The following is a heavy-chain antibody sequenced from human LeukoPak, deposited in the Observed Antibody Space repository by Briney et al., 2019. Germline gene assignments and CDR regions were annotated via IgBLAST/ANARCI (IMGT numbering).Heavy chain of an antibody. CDR1: GFTFSSYA. Sequence: GRSLRLSCAASGFTFSSYAMHWVRQAPGRGLEWVAVISYDGSNKYYADSVKGRFTISRDNSKNTLYLQMNSLRAEDTAVYYCARDTYCSSTSRYSRNGMDVWGQGTTVTVSS. D-gene: IGHD2-2*01. J-gene: IGHJ6*02. CDR3: ARDTYCSSTSRYSRNGMDV. V-gene: IGHV3-30-3*01. CDR2: ISYDGSNK.